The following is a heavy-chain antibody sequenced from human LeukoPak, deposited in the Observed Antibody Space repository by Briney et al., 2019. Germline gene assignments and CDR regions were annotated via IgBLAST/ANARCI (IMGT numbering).Heavy chain of an antibody. V-gene: IGHV3-11*01. Sequence: PGGSLRLSCAASGFTFSDNYMGWIRQAPGKGLEWVSYISSSGTTIYYADSVKGRFTISRDNAKNSLYLQMNSLRAEDTALYYCARGRGRDSSGWYYYYYMDVWGKGTTVTVSS. CDR2: ISSSGTTI. J-gene: IGHJ6*03. CDR1: GFTFSDNY. D-gene: IGHD6-19*01. CDR3: ARGRGRDSSGWYYYYYMDV.